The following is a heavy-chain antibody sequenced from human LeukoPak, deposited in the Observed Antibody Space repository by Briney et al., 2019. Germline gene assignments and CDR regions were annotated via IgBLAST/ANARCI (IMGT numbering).Heavy chain of an antibody. CDR3: ARAYDYVWGSYSALYFDY. CDR1: GGSISSYY. CDR2: INHSGST. V-gene: IGHV4-34*01. J-gene: IGHJ4*02. D-gene: IGHD3-16*01. Sequence: ASETLSLTCTVSGGSISSYYWSWIRQPPGKGLEWIGEINHSGSTNYNPSLKSRVTISVDTSKNQFSLKLSSVTAADTAVYYCARAYDYVWGSYSALYFDYWGQGTLVTVSS.